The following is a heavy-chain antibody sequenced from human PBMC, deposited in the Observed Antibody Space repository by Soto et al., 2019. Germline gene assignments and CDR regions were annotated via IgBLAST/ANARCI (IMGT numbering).Heavy chain of an antibody. J-gene: IGHJ4*02. CDR2: IWYDGSNK. Sequence: QVQLVESGGGVVQPGRSLRLSCAASGFTFSSYGMHWVRQAPGKGLEWVAVIWYDGSNKYYADSVKGRFTISRDNSKNTLYLQMNSLRAEDTAVYYCAREEGSYYYYSSGYYGYWGQGTLVTVSS. CDR3: AREEGSYYYYSSGYYGY. CDR1: GFTFSSYG. D-gene: IGHD3-22*01. V-gene: IGHV3-33*01.